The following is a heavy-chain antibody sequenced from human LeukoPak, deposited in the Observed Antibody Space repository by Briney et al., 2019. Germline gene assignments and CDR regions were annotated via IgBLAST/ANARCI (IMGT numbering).Heavy chain of an antibody. Sequence: GGSLRLSCAASGFTFSSYAISWVRQAPGKGLEWVSAISGNGDSTYYVDSVKGRFTISRDNSKNTLYLQMNRLRAEDTAVYYCALYCSGGSYYSMGGAFDIWGQGTMVTVSS. CDR3: ALYCSGGSYYSMGGAFDI. J-gene: IGHJ3*02. CDR2: ISGNGDST. CDR1: GFTFSSYA. V-gene: IGHV3-23*01. D-gene: IGHD2-15*01.